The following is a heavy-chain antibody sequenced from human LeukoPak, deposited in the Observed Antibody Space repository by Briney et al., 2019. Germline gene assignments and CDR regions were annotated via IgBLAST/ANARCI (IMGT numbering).Heavy chain of an antibody. CDR3: ARRAGDYSHPYDY. Sequence: GGSLRLSCAASGFTVSSYAMNWVRQAPGKGLEWVSLIYSGGSTYYTDSVKGRFTISRDNSKNTLYLQMNSLRAEDTAVYYCARRAGDYSHPYDYWGQGILVTVSS. V-gene: IGHV3-53*01. CDR1: GFTVSSYA. D-gene: IGHD3-22*01. CDR2: IYSGGST. J-gene: IGHJ4*02.